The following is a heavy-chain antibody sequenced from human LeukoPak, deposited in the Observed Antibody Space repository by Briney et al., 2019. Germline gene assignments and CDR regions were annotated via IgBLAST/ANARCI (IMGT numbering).Heavy chain of an antibody. D-gene: IGHD2-8*01. Sequence: GGSLRLSCAASGFTFSNSWMNWVRQAPGKGLEWLANIKGDGSQKNYMDSVKGRFVISRDNAKNLLYLQMNSLKAEDTAVYYCMTNCGGDCWGQGTLVTVSS. V-gene: IGHV3-7*01. CDR3: MTNCGGDC. CDR1: GFTFSNSW. CDR2: IKGDGSQK. J-gene: IGHJ4*02.